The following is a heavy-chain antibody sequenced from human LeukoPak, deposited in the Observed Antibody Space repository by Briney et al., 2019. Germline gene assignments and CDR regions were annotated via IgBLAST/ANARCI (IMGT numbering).Heavy chain of an antibody. CDR1: GLTFSSYE. V-gene: IGHV3-48*03. D-gene: IGHD6-19*01. Sequence: GGSLRLSCAASGLTFSSYEMNWVRQAPGKGLEWVSDISSRSSTIYYADSVKGRFTISRDNAKNSLYLQMNSLRAEDTAVYYCARESVAGSFDYWGQGTLVTVSS. J-gene: IGHJ4*02. CDR2: ISSRSSTI. CDR3: ARESVAGSFDY.